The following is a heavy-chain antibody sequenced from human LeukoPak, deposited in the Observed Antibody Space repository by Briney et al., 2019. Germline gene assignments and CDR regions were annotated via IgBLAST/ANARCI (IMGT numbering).Heavy chain of an antibody. CDR3: ATDSIGDILTGAFDY. J-gene: IGHJ4*02. V-gene: IGHV1-69*04. CDR1: RGTFSSYG. CDR2: IIPNLNIA. D-gene: IGHD3-9*01. Sequence: GASVKVSCKASRGTFSSYGISWVRQAPGQGLEWMGRIIPNLNIANYAQRFQGRVTFTADKSATTAYMEVKSLRSEDTAVYYCATDSIGDILTGAFDYWGQGTLVTVFS.